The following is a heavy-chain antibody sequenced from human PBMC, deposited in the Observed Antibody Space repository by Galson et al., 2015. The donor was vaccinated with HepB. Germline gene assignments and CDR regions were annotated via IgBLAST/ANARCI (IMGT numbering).Heavy chain of an antibody. CDR1: GYTFTSYY. V-gene: IGHV1-46*01. J-gene: IGHJ5*02. CDR2: INPSGGST. Sequence: SVKVSCKASGYTFTSYYMHWVRQAPGQGLEWMGIINPSGGSTSYAQKFQGRVTMTRDTSTSTVYMELSSLRSEDTAVYYCARDPTGYSSSWYWFDPWGQGTLVTVSS. CDR3: ARDPTGYSSSWYWFDP. D-gene: IGHD6-13*01.